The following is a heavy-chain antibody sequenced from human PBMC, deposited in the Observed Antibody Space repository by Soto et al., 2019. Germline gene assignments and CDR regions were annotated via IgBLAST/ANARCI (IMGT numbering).Heavy chain of an antibody. CDR2: ISGGSGSI. CDR3: VRDPLYAFEI. Sequence: EMQLVESGGDLVQPGGSLRLSCAASGFTFSSYSINWVRQAPGKGLEWVSYISGGSGSIYYADSVQGRFTISRDNAKNSLFLQMNSLRVEDTALYYYVRDPLYAFEIWGQGTMVTVSS. J-gene: IGHJ3*02. CDR1: GFTFSSYS. V-gene: IGHV3-48*01.